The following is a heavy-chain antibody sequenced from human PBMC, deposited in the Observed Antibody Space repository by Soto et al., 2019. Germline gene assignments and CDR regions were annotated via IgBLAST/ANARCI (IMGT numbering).Heavy chain of an antibody. CDR2: ISSSSSTI. CDR1: GFTFSSYS. CDR3: ARHNYSSGWGD. D-gene: IGHD6-19*01. V-gene: IGHV3-48*01. Sequence: EVQLVESGGGLVQPGGSLRLSCAASGFTFSSYSMNWVRQAPGEGLEWVSYISSSSSTIYYADSVKGPFTISRDNAKNSMYLQMNSLSAEDTAVYYCARHNYSSGWGDWGQGTLVTVSS. J-gene: IGHJ4*02.